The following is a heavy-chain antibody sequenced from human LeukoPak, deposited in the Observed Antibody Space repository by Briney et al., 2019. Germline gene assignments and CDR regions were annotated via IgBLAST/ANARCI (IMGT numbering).Heavy chain of an antibody. CDR2: INPNSGGT. J-gene: IGHJ4*02. D-gene: IGHD1-14*01. CDR1: GYTFTGYY. CDR3: ATALTGLVSWFYY. Sequence: ASVKVSCKASGYTFTGYYMHWVRQAPGQGLEWMGWINPNSGGTNYAQKFQGRVTMTRDTSISTAYMELSRLRSDDTAVYYCATALTGLVSWFYYWGQGTLVTVSS. V-gene: IGHV1-2*02.